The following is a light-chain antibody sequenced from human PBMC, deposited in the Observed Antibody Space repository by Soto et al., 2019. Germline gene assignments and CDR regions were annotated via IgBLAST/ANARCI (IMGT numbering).Light chain of an antibody. J-gene: IGLJ1*01. CDR3: LSYTTSSTAYV. Sequence: QSALTQPAPVSGSPGQSITISCTGTSSDVGGYNYVSWFQQHPGKAPKLMISDVSNRPSGVSNRFSGSKSGNTASLTISGLQAEDEADYYCLSYTTSSTAYVFGTGTKLTVL. CDR2: DVS. V-gene: IGLV2-14*01. CDR1: SSDVGGYNY.